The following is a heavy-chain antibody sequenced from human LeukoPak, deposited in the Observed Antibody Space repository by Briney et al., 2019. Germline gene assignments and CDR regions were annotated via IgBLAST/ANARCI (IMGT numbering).Heavy chain of an antibody. CDR2: IYYSGNT. Sequence: SETLSLTCTFSGGSISNYYWGWIRQPPGKGLEWIGYIYYSGNTKYNPSLKSRVTISVDTSKNQFSLKLSSVTAEDTAVYYCARDARYYDSSGYYAFDVWGQGTIVTVSS. CDR1: GGSISNYY. V-gene: IGHV4-59*01. J-gene: IGHJ3*01. D-gene: IGHD3-22*01. CDR3: ARDARYYDSSGYYAFDV.